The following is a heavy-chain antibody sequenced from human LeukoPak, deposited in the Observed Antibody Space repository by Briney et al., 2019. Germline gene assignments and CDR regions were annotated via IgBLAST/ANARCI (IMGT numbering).Heavy chain of an antibody. CDR1: GLTSSSYG. CDR2: ISHDGSNK. V-gene: IGHV3-30*18. J-gene: IGHJ4*02. CDR3: AKEGYYGSGSFPDS. Sequence: GGSLRLSCAASGLTSSSYGMHWVRRAPGKGLEWMTVISHDGSNKYYVNSVKGRFTISRDNSKSTLYLQMNSLRAEDTAVYYCAKEGYYGSGSFPDSWGQGTLVTVSS. D-gene: IGHD3-10*01.